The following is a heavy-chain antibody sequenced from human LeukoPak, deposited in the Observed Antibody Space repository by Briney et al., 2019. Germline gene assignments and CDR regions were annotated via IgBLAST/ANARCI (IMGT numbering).Heavy chain of an antibody. V-gene: IGHV3-53*01. Sequence: GGSLRLSCAASGFSVRSNYMSWVRQAPGKGLEWVSNIYSNGNTDYADSVKGRFTISRDNAKTSLYLQMNSLRAEDTGVYYCARNYGSGSYSGMDVWGQGTTVTVSS. J-gene: IGHJ6*02. CDR3: ARNYGSGSYSGMDV. D-gene: IGHD3-10*01. CDR1: GFSVRSNY. CDR2: IYSNGNT.